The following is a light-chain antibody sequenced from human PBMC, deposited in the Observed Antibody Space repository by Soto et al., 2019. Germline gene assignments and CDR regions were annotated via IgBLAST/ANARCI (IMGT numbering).Light chain of an antibody. J-gene: IGLJ2*01. CDR1: SSDVGGYNY. Sequence: QSALTQPPSASGSPGQSVTISCTGTSSDVGGYNYVSWYQQPPGKAPKLMIYEVSKRPSGVPDGFSGSKSGNTASLTVSGLQAEDEADYYCSSYAGSNIVIFGGGTKLTVL. CDR2: EVS. V-gene: IGLV2-8*01. CDR3: SSYAGSNIVI.